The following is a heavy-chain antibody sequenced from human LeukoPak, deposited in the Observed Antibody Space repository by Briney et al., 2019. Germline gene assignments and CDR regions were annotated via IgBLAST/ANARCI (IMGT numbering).Heavy chain of an antibody. Sequence: ASVKVSCKASGYTFTAYYMHWVRQAPGQGLEWMGWINPNSGGTNYAQKFQGRATMTRDTSISTAYMELSRLSSDDTAVYYCARDGPGSGKTYFDYWGQGTLVTVSS. CDR3: ARDGPGSGKTYFDY. V-gene: IGHV1-2*02. CDR1: GYTFTAYY. CDR2: INPNSGGT. D-gene: IGHD3-10*01. J-gene: IGHJ4*02.